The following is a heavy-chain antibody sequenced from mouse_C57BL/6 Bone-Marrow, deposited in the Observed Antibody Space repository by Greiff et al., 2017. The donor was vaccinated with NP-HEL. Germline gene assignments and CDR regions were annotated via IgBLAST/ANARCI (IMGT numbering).Heavy chain of an antibody. CDR2: INPNYGTT. D-gene: IGHD1-1*01. Sequence: IQLQQSGPELVKPGASVKISCKASGYSFTDYNMNWVKQSNGKSLEWIGVINPNYGTTSYNQKFKGKATLTVDQSSSTAYMQLNSLTSEDSAVYYCARRNYGSSHWYFDVWGTGTTVTVSS. CDR3: ARRNYGSSHWYFDV. J-gene: IGHJ1*03. CDR1: GYSFTDYN. V-gene: IGHV1-39*01.